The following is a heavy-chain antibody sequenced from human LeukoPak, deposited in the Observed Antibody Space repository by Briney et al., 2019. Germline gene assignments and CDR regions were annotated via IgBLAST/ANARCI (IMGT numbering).Heavy chain of an antibody. J-gene: IGHJ4*02. V-gene: IGHV3-21*04. CDR2: ISSSSSYI. CDR1: GFTFSSYS. Sequence: GGSLRLSCAASGFTFSSYSMNWVRQAPGKGLEWVSSISSSSSYIYYADSVKGRFTISRDNAKNSLYLQMNSLRAEDTAVYYCARGPRGYYDSSGYPNWGQGTLVTVSS. D-gene: IGHD3-22*01. CDR3: ARGPRGYYDSSGYPN.